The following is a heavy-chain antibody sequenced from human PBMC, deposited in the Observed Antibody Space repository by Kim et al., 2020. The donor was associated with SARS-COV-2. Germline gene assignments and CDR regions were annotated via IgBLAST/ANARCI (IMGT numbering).Heavy chain of an antibody. CDR3: ARVLTSGWSYFDY. J-gene: IGHJ4*02. V-gene: IGHV3-21*04. D-gene: IGHD6-19*01. Sequence: YASSVQGRFTIARDNARASLYLQMNRLSAEDTAVYYCARVLTSGWSYFDYWGQGTLVTVSS.